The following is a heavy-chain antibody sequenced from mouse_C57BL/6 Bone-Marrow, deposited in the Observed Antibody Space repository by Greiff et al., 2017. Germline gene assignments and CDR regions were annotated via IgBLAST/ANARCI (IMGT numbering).Heavy chain of an antibody. D-gene: IGHD1-1*01. CDR3: ARHEDGSSWFAY. V-gene: IGHV5-15*01. J-gene: IGHJ3*01. CDR1: GFTFSDYG. CDR2: ISNLAYSI. Sequence: EVKVVESGGGLVQPGGSLKLSCAASGFTFSDYGMAWVRQAPRKGPGWVAFISNLAYSIYYADTVTGRFTISRENAKNTLYLEMSSLRSEDTAMYYCARHEDGSSWFAYWGQGTLVTVSA.